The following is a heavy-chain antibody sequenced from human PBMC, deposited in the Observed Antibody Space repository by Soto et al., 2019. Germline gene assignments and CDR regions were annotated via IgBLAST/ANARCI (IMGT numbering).Heavy chain of an antibody. J-gene: IGHJ4*02. D-gene: IGHD3-10*01. CDR3: ARSYYYDSGSYYNGFDY. CDR2: IYYSGNT. CDR1: GGSIRSSTYY. V-gene: IGHV4-39*01. Sequence: KPSETLSLTCTVSGGSIRSSTYYWVWIRQPPGKGLEWIGSIYYSGNTYYNPSLKSRVTISVDTSKNQFSLKLSSVTAADTAVYYCARSYYYDSGSYYNGFDYWGQGTLVTVSS.